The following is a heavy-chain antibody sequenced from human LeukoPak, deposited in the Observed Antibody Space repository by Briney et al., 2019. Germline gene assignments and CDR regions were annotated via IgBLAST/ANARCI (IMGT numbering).Heavy chain of an antibody. D-gene: IGHD6-19*01. CDR3: LPGIAVAGTSLAFDI. Sequence: GGSLRLSCAASGFTFSSYSMSWVRQAPGKGLEWVGRIKSKTDGGTTDYAAPVKGRFTISRDDSKNTLYLQMNSLKTEDTAVYYCLPGIAVAGTSLAFDIWGQGTMVTVSS. CDR2: IKSKTDGGTT. CDR1: GFTFSSYS. V-gene: IGHV3-15*01. J-gene: IGHJ3*02.